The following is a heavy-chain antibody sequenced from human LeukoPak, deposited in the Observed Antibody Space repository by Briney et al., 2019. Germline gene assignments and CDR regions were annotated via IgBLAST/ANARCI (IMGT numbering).Heavy chain of an antibody. CDR3: AKERQTGDYFTSDY. V-gene: IGHV3-33*06. Sequence: PGGSLRLSCAASGFTFSSYGMHWVRQAPGKGLEWVAVIWSDGSTKYYAGSVKDRFTISRDNSENTLYLQMNSLTVDDTAVYFCAKERQTGDYFTSDYWGQGTLVTVSS. CDR1: GFTFSSYG. J-gene: IGHJ4*02. D-gene: IGHD4-17*01. CDR2: IWSDGSTK.